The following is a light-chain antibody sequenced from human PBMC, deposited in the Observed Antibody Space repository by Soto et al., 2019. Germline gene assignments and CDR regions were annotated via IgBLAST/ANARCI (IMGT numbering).Light chain of an antibody. Sequence: QSALTQPASASGSPGQSITISCTGTSSDVGGYNYVSWYQQHPGKAPKLMICEVSNRPSGVSNRFSGSKSGNTASLTISGLQAEDEADYYCSSYTSSSIYVFGTGTKLTVL. CDR1: SSDVGGYNY. CDR2: EVS. V-gene: IGLV2-14*01. CDR3: SSYTSSSIYV. J-gene: IGLJ1*01.